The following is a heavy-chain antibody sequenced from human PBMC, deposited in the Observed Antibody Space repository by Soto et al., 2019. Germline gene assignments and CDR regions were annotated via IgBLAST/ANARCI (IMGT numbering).Heavy chain of an antibody. V-gene: IGHV3-48*03. CDR2: ISTTSTT. CDR3: ARGYSVGYGFDY. D-gene: IGHD5-18*01. Sequence: GGSLRLSCAASGFSFSNYEMNWVRQAPGKGLEWVSFISTTSTTYYADSVKGRFTFSRDNAKNSLFLQMNSLRAEDAAVYYCARGYSVGYGFDYWGQGTPVTV. J-gene: IGHJ4*02. CDR1: GFSFSNYE.